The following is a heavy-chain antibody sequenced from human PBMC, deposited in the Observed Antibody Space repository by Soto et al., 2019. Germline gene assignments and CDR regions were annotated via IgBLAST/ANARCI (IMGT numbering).Heavy chain of an antibody. J-gene: IGHJ6*02. CDR2: INPNSGGT. D-gene: IGHD3-3*01. CDR1: GYTFTSYA. V-gene: IGHV1-2*04. Sequence: ASVKVSCKASGYTFTSYAMHWVRQAPGQRLEWMGWINPNSGGTNYAQKFQGWVTMTRDTSISTAYMELSRLRSDDTAVYYCARSGTIFGVVTAYYYYYGMDVWGQGTTVTVSS. CDR3: ARSGTIFGVVTAYYYYYGMDV.